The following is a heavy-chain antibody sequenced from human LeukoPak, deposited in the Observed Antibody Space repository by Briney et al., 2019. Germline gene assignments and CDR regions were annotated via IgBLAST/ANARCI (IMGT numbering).Heavy chain of an antibody. CDR1: GFTFSSYW. CDR2: VNQDGSEK. V-gene: IGHV3-7*01. D-gene: IGHD3-10*01. J-gene: IGHJ4*02. Sequence: GGSLRLSCAASGFTFSSYWMSWVRQAPGKGLEWVANVNQDGSEKYYVDSVKGRLTISRDNAKNSLYLQMNSLRAEDTAVYYCARGRRVHYFGSGTYYSFFDHWGQGTLVTVSS. CDR3: ARGRRVHYFGSGTYYSFFDH.